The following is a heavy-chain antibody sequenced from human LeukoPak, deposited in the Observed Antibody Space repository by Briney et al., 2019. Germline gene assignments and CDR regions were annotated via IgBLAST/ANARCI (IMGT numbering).Heavy chain of an antibody. CDR1: GFTFSSYA. CDR3: AKHPSPNEQLLPYDY. V-gene: IGHV3-23*01. Sequence: GGSLRLSCAASGFTFSSYAMSWVRQAPGKGLEWVSAISGSGGGTYYADSVKGRFTISRDNSKNTLYLQMNSLRAEDTAVYYCAKHPSPNEQLLPYDYWGQGTLVTVSS. J-gene: IGHJ4*02. CDR2: ISGSGGGT. D-gene: IGHD2-2*01.